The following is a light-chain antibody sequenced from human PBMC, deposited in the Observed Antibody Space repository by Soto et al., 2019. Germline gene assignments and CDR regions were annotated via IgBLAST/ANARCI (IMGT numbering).Light chain of an antibody. CDR1: SSNIGGNS. V-gene: IGLV1-51*01. CDR3: GSWDSSLSAYV. Sequence: QAVVTQPPSVSAAPGQKVTISCSGSSSNIGGNSVSWYQQLPGTAPKLLIYDDNKRPSGIPDRFSGSKSGTSATLGITGFQTGDEADYYCGSWDSSLSAYVVGTGTKVTVL. CDR2: DDN. J-gene: IGLJ1*01.